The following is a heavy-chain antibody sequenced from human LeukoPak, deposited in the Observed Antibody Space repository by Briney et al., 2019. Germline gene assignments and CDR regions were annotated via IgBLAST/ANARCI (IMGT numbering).Heavy chain of an antibody. D-gene: IGHD6-13*01. CDR3: ARDRWYVFDY. J-gene: IGHJ4*02. Sequence: PSQTLSLTCTVSGGSISSGSYYWSWIWQPAGKGLEWIGRIYTSGSTNYNPSLKSRVTISVDTSKNQFSLKLSSVTAADTAVYYCARDRWYVFDYWGQGTLVTVSS. CDR1: GGSISSGSYY. V-gene: IGHV4-61*02. CDR2: IYTSGST.